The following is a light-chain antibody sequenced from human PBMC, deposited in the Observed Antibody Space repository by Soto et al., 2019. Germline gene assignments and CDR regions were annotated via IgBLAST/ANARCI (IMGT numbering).Light chain of an antibody. CDR1: SSNIGAGYD. CDR3: QSFDNSLSGLYV. CDR2: INN. Sequence: QSVLTQPPSVSGAPGQRVTISCTGSSSNIGAGYDVHWYQQLPGTAPKLLIYINNNRPSGSPDRFSASKSGTSASLAITGLQAEDEADYYCQSFDNSLSGLYVFGTGTKVTVL. J-gene: IGLJ1*01. V-gene: IGLV1-40*01.